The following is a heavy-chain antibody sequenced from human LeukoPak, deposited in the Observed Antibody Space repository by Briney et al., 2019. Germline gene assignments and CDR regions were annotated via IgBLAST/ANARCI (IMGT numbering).Heavy chain of an antibody. CDR3: ASGIPTDFWSGYYVGDAFDI. V-gene: IGHV4-39*01. CDR2: IYYSGST. CDR1: GGSISSSSYS. D-gene: IGHD3-3*01. J-gene: IGHJ3*02. Sequence: PSETLSLTCTVSGGSISSSSYSWGWIRQPPGKGLEWIGSIYYSGSTYYNPSLKSRVTISVDTSKNQFSLKLSSVTAADTAVYYCASGIPTDFWSGYYVGDAFDIWGQGTMVAVSS.